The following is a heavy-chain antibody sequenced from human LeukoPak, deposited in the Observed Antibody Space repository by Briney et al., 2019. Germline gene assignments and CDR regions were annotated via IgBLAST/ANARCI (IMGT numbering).Heavy chain of an antibody. Sequence: GGSLRLSCAVSGFTLSTYTMNWVRQAPGKGPEWISYIDSSSGAIYSADSVKGRFTISRDNAKNSMYLQMNSLRAEDTAVYYCARASAFDIWGQGTMVTVSS. V-gene: IGHV3-48*04. CDR2: IDSSSGAI. CDR3: ARASAFDI. CDR1: GFTLSTYT. J-gene: IGHJ3*02.